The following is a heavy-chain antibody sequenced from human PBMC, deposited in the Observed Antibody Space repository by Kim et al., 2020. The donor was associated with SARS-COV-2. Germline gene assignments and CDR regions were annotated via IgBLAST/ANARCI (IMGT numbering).Heavy chain of an antibody. Sequence: GGSLRLSCAASGFSFSSYTMTWVRQAPGKGLEWVSAITGHDGSTYYADSVKGRFTISRDNSKNTLYLQMNSLRADDTAVYYCAKDGHNSAVTDYWGQGTLVTVSS. CDR2: ITGHDGST. CDR3: AKDGHNSAVTDY. J-gene: IGHJ4*02. D-gene: IGHD1-1*01. V-gene: IGHV3-23*01. CDR1: GFSFSSYT.